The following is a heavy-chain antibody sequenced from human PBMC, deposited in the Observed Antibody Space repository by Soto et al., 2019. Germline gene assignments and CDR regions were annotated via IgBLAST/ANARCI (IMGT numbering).Heavy chain of an antibody. CDR1: GYTFTSYA. V-gene: IGHV1-3*01. Sequence: QVPLVQSGAEVKKPGASVKVSCKASGYTFTSYAMHWVRQAPGQRLEWMGWINAGNGNTKYSQKFQGRVTITRDTSESTAYMELSSLISEDTAVYYCARSRGYKAIHNWFDPWGQGTLVTVSS. J-gene: IGHJ5*02. CDR3: ARSRGYKAIHNWFDP. CDR2: INAGNGNT. D-gene: IGHD5-18*01.